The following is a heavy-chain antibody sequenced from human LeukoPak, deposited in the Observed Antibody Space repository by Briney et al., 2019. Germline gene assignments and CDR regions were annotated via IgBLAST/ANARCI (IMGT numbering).Heavy chain of an antibody. V-gene: IGHV3-7*03. CDR1: GFTFSSYW. D-gene: IGHD6-13*01. Sequence: GGSLRLSCTASGFTFSSYWMTWVRQAPGKRLEWVGNIKHDGSEKYYLDSVKGRFTISRDNAKNSLFLQMDSLRAEDTAVYFCESYHGYSSSWPYRGQGTLVTVSS. CDR2: IKHDGSEK. J-gene: IGHJ4*02. CDR3: ESYHGYSSSWPY.